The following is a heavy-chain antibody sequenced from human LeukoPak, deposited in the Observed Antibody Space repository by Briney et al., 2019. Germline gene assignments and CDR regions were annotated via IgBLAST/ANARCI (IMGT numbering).Heavy chain of an antibody. J-gene: IGHJ5*01. CDR3: ARARITAAGIDS. D-gene: IGHD6-13*01. CDR1: GYTFTSYY. Sequence: ASGKVACKAAGYTFTSYYMHWVRQAPGQVLEWMGIINPSGGSTSYAQKFKGRVTMTRDMSTSTVYMELSSLRSEATAVYYCARARITAAGIDSWGQGTLVTVSS. V-gene: IGHV1-46*01. CDR2: INPSGGST.